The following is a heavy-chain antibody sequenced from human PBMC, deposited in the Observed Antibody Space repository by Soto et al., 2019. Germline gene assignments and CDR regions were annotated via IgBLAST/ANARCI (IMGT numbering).Heavy chain of an antibody. CDR2: ISSNGVGT. D-gene: IGHD6-6*01. CDR1: GFTISGYA. V-gene: IGHV3-64*01. Sequence: EVQLAESGGGLAQPGGSLRLSGAASGFTISGYAMDWVRQAPGKGLEYVSGISSNGVGTYYANSVQGRFTISRDNSKNTVYLPMGSLRTEDMAVYYCARRARPDFYYMDVWGKGPTVTVSS. J-gene: IGHJ6*03. CDR3: ARRARPDFYYMDV.